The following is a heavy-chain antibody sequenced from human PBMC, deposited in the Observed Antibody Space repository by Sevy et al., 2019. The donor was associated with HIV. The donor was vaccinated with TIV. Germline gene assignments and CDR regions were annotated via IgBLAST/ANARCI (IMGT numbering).Heavy chain of an antibody. CDR2: IWYDGSNK. CDR1: GFTFSSYG. Sequence: GGSLRLSCAASGFTFSSYGMHWVRQAPGKGLEWVAVIWYDGSNKYYAYSVKGRFTISRDNSKNTLYLQMNSLRAEDTAVYYCARDSPSFLVTMVRGVMDYWGQGTLVTVSS. D-gene: IGHD3-10*01. CDR3: ARDSPSFLVTMVRGVMDY. J-gene: IGHJ4*02. V-gene: IGHV3-33*01.